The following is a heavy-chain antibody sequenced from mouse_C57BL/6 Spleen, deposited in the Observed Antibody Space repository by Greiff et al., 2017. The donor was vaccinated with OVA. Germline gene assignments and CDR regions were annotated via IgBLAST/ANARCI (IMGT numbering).Heavy chain of an antibody. CDR1: GYTFTDYN. J-gene: IGHJ2*01. Sequence: EVKLQQSGPELVKPGASVKLSCKASGYTFTDYNMHWVKQSPGKSLEWIGYINPNNGGTSYNQKFKGKATLTVNKSSSTAYMELRSLTSEDSAVYYCAREATVVADYWGQGTTLTVSS. D-gene: IGHD1-1*01. V-gene: IGHV1-22*01. CDR3: AREATVVADY. CDR2: INPNNGGT.